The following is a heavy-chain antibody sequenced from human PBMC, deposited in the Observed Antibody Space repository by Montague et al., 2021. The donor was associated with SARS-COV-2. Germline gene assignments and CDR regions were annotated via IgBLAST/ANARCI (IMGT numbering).Heavy chain of an antibody. D-gene: IGHD2-2*01. CDR2: INHSGST. CDR3: ARARQDVVVPALGIGAYYYYYYIDV. CDR1: GGSFSGYY. J-gene: IGHJ6*03. Sequence: SETLSLTCAVYGGSFSGYYWSWIRQPPGKGPEWIGEINHSGSTNYNPSLKSRVTISVDTSKNQFSLKLSSVTAADTAVYYCARARQDVVVPALGIGAYYYYYYIDVWGKGTPVTVSS. V-gene: IGHV4-34*01.